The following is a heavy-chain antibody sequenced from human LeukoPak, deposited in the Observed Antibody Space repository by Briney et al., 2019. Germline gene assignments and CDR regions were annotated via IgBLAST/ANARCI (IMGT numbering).Heavy chain of an antibody. CDR1: GGTFSSYA. V-gene: IGHV1-69*05. Sequence: SVTVSCKASGGTFSSYAISWVRQAPGQGLEWMGGIIPIFGTANYAQKFQGRVTITTDESTSTAYMELSSLRSEDTAVYYCARAVVVPAAIVWFDPWGQGTLVTVSS. CDR2: IIPIFGTA. CDR3: ARAVVVPAAIVWFDP. J-gene: IGHJ5*02. D-gene: IGHD2-2*01.